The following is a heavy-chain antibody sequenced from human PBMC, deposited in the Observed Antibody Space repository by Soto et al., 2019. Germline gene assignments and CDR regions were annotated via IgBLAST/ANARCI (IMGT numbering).Heavy chain of an antibody. V-gene: IGHV1-3*01. Sequence: ASVKVSCKASGYTFTSYAMHWVRQAPGQRLEWMGWINAGNGNTKYSQKFQGRVTITRDTSASTAYMELSSLRSEDTAVYYCARVVFDCSGGSCYSYNGLVYWGQGTLVTVSS. CDR1: GYTFTSYA. J-gene: IGHJ4*02. CDR2: INAGNGNT. D-gene: IGHD2-15*01. CDR3: ARVVFDCSGGSCYSYNGLVY.